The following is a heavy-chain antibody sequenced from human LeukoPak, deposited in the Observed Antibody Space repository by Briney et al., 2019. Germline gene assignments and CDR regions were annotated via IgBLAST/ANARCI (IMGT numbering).Heavy chain of an antibody. V-gene: IGHV4-39*01. J-gene: IGHJ4*02. CDR2: IYYSGNT. CDR3: AVNIDY. CDR1: GDSISSSSYY. Sequence: SETLSLTCTVSGDSISSSSYYWGWIRQPPGKGLEWIGSIYYSGNTYYNPSLKNRVTISVDTSKNQFSLKLSSVTAADTAVYYCAVNIDYWGQGTLVTVSS. D-gene: IGHD2/OR15-2a*01.